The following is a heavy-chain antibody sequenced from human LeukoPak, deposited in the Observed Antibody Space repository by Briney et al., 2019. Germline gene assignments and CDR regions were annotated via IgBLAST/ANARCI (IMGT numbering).Heavy chain of an antibody. Sequence: GGSLRLSCAASGFAFDDYAMSWVRQAPGKGLEWVSGIGTAGDTYYPGSVKGRFTISRENAKNSMYLQMNSLRAGDTAVYYCVRLSPYDSSGYYYDYWGQGTLVTVSS. D-gene: IGHD3-22*01. CDR2: IGTAGDT. V-gene: IGHV3-13*01. J-gene: IGHJ4*02. CDR3: VRLSPYDSSGYYYDY. CDR1: GFAFDDYA.